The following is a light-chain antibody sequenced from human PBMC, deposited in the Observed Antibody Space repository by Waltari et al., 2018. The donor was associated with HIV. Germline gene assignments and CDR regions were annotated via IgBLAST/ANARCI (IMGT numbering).Light chain of an antibody. CDR1: NSNIGTNS. J-gene: IGLJ3*02. CDR2: RNN. CDR3: ATWDDSLIWV. V-gene: IGLV1-47*01. Sequence: QPVLTQPPSASGTPGHGVTISCSGSNSNIGTNSVYWYQHLPGMAPKLLIYRNNPPPSGIPDRFSVSRSGTSASLAISGLRSEDEADYYCATWDDSLIWVFGGGTKLTVL.